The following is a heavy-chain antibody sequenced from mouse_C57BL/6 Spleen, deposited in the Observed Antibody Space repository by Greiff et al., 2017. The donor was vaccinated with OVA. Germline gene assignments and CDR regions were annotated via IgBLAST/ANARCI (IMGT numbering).Heavy chain of an antibody. Sequence: QVQLKQSGAELVRPGTSVKVSCKASGYAFTNYLIEWVKQRPGQGLEWIGVINPGSGGTNYNEKFKGKATLTADKSSSTAYMQLSSLTSEDSAVYFCARSRGGYWYFDVWGTGTTVTVSS. CDR3: ARSRGGYWYFDV. CDR1: GYAFTNYL. J-gene: IGHJ1*03. V-gene: IGHV1-54*01. CDR2: INPGSGGT.